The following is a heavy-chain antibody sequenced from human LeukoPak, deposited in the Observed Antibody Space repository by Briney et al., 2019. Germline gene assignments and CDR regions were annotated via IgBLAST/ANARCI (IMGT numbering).Heavy chain of an antibody. CDR2: ISWNSGSI. CDR1: GFTFDDYA. Sequence: PGRSLRLSCAASGFTFDDYAMHWVRQAPGKGLEWVSGISWNSGSIGYADSVKGRFTISRGNAKNSLYLQMNSLRAEDMALYYCAKVSNGVATGAFDIWGQGTMVTVSS. J-gene: IGHJ3*02. D-gene: IGHD2-8*01. V-gene: IGHV3-9*03. CDR3: AKVSNGVATGAFDI.